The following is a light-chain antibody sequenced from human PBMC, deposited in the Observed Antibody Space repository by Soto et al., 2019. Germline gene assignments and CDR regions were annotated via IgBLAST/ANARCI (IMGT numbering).Light chain of an antibody. J-gene: IGLJ1*01. Sequence: QSALTQPASVSGSPGQSITISCTGTSSDVGSYNLVSWYQQHPGKAPKLMIYEGSKRPSRVSNRFSGSKSGNTASLTISGLQAEDEADYYFCSYAGTKGNVFGIGTKLTVL. CDR1: SSDVGSYNL. CDR2: EGS. V-gene: IGLV2-23*01. CDR3: CSYAGTKGNV.